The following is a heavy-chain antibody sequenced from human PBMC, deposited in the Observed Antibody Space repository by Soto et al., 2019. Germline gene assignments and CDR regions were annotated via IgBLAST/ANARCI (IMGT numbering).Heavy chain of an antibody. CDR2: INHSGST. Sequence: PSETLSLTCAVYCGSFSGYYWSWIRQPPGKGLEWIGEINHSGSTNYNPSLKRRVTISVDTSKNQFSLKLSSVTAADTAVYYCARIWYYDFWSGYYPRRNHFEYWGQGTLVTVSS. J-gene: IGHJ4*02. CDR3: ARIWYYDFWSGYYPRRNHFEY. V-gene: IGHV4-34*01. CDR1: CGSFSGYY. D-gene: IGHD3-3*01.